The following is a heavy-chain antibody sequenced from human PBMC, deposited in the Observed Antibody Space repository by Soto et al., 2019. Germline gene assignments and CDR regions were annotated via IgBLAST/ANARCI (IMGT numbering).Heavy chain of an antibody. J-gene: IGHJ4*02. V-gene: IGHV4-30-4*01. CDR2: IYYSGST. CDR1: GGSISSGDYY. Sequence: SETLSLTCTVSGGSISSGDYYWSWIRQPPGKGLEWIGYIYYSGSTYYNPSLKSRVTLSVDTSKNQFSLKLSSVTAADTAVYYCARVPDILVVTPVYWGQGTLVTVSS. CDR3: ARVPDILVVTPVY. D-gene: IGHD2-21*02.